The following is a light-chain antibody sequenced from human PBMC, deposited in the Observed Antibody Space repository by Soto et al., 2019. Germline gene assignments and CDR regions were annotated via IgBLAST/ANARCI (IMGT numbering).Light chain of an antibody. CDR2: DVS. CDR3: QQYTNYPWT. J-gene: IGKJ1*01. V-gene: IGKV1-5*01. CDR1: QSISSW. Sequence: DIQMTQSPPTLSASVGDRVTITCRASQSISSWLAWYQQRPGKAPNLLIYDVSSFESGVPSRFSGSGSGTEFTLTISSLQPDDFATYYCQQYTNYPWTFGQGTKVDIK.